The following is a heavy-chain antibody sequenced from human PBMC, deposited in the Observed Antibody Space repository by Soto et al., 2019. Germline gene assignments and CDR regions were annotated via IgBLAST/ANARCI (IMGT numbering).Heavy chain of an antibody. J-gene: IGHJ3*02. V-gene: IGHV4-4*02. Sequence: SETLSLTCAVSGGSISSSNWWSWVRQPPGKGLEWIGEIYHSGSTNYNPSLKSRVTISVDKSKNQFSLKRSSVTAADTAVYYCARDGEGSGYPPDAFDIWGQGTMVTVSS. D-gene: IGHD3-22*01. CDR3: ARDGEGSGYPPDAFDI. CDR2: IYHSGST. CDR1: GGSISSSNW.